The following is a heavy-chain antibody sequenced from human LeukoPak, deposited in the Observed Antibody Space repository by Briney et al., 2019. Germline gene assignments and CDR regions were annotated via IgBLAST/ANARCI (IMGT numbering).Heavy chain of an antibody. CDR2: ITDSGRKT. D-gene: IGHD4-17*01. CDR1: GLTFSNYA. J-gene: IGHJ4*02. Sequence: GGSLRPSCAVSGLTFSNYAMNWVRQASGRGLEWVSGITDSGRKTYYADSVKGRFSISRDNSRNTVYLQMSDLRAEDTAVYYCAKITKATTPNYWGQGTPVTVSS. V-gene: IGHV3-23*01. CDR3: AKITKATTPNY.